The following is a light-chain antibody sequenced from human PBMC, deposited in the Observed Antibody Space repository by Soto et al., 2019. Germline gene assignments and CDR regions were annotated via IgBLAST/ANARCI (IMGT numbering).Light chain of an antibody. Sequence: EIVMTQSPATLSVSPGERATLSCRASQSVSSNLAWYQQKPGQAPRLLIYGASTRATGIPDRFSGSGSGTEFTLTISSLQSEDFAVYYCQQYNKWPPWTFGQGTKVDI. CDR3: QQYNKWPPWT. CDR2: GAS. V-gene: IGKV3-15*01. CDR1: QSVSSN. J-gene: IGKJ1*01.